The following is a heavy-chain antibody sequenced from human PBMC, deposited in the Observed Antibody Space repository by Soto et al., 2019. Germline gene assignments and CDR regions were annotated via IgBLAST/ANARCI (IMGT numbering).Heavy chain of an antibody. Sequence: GGSLRLSCAASGFTFSSYAMSWVRQAPGKGLEWVSAISGSGGSTYYADSVKGRFTISRDNSKNTLYLQMNSLRAEDTAVYYCAKDRWKPIEAGLMDYWGQGTLVTVSS. CDR1: GFTFSSYA. CDR2: ISGSGGST. V-gene: IGHV3-23*01. CDR3: AKDRWKPIEAGLMDY. D-gene: IGHD6-13*01. J-gene: IGHJ4*02.